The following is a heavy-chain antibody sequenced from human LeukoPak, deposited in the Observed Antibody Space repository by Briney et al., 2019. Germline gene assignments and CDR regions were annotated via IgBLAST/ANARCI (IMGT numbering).Heavy chain of an antibody. J-gene: IGHJ5*02. D-gene: IGHD2-2*01. CDR1: GATFSSYA. CDR3: ARERVVVVPAARPFDP. Sequence: SVKPSCKPSGATFSSYAISWVRQAPGQGLEWMGRIIPILGIANYAQKFQSRVTITADKSTSTAYMELSSLRSEDTAVYYCARERVVVVPAARPFDPWGQGTLVTVSS. CDR2: IIPILGIA. V-gene: IGHV1-69*04.